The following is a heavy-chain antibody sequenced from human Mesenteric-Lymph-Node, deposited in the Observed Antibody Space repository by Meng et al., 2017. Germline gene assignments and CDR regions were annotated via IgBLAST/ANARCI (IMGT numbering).Heavy chain of an antibody. D-gene: IGHD4-17*01. CDR1: GGTFSSYA. CDR2: IIPIFGTA. V-gene: IGHV1-69*05. CDR3: ARDRVGPGYGDYGTQYAFDS. J-gene: IGHJ4*02. Sequence: SVKVSCKASGGTFSSYAISWVRQAPGQGLEWMGGIIPIFGTANYAQKFQGRVTITTDKSTSTAYMELSSLRSEDTAVYYCARDRVGPGYGDYGTQYAFDSWGQGTLVTVSS.